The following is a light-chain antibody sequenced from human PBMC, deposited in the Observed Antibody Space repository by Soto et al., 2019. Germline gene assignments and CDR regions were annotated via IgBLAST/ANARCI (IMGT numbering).Light chain of an antibody. V-gene: IGKV3D-15*01. CDR2: AAS. CDR1: QSVSS. CDR3: QQYDTWPHT. J-gene: IGKJ2*01. Sequence: EIVMTQSPATLSVSPGERATLSCRASQSVSSLAWYQQKPGQTPRLLIYAASTRATGIPARFSGSGSGTEFTLTISSLQSEDFAVYYCQQYDTWPHTFGQGTKLEIK.